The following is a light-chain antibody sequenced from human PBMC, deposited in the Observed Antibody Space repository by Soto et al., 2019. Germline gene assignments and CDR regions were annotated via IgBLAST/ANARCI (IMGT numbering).Light chain of an antibody. J-gene: IGKJ5*01. V-gene: IGKV1-39*01. Sequence: DIQVTQSPSSLSASVGDRVTISCRASQRISGYLNWYQQKPGKAPKLLIFDASSLQSGVPSRFSGRGSGSEYTLTISSLQPEDFATYFCQHSYSNFPITFGQGTRLEIK. CDR2: DAS. CDR3: QHSYSNFPIT. CDR1: QRISGY.